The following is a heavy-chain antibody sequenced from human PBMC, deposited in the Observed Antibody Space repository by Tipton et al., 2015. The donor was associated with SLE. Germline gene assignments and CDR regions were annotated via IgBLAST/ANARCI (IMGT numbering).Heavy chain of an antibody. Sequence: TLSLTCAVSGSSISSSYYWGWIRQPPGKGLEWIGYIYYSGSTYYNPPLKSRITISVDTSKNQFSLKLSSVTAADTAVYYCAGETYYSYSSDLNAFDIWGQGTMVTVSS. D-gene: IGHD3-22*01. V-gene: IGHV4-31*11. CDR2: IYYSGST. CDR3: AGETYYSYSSDLNAFDI. CDR1: GSSISSSYY. J-gene: IGHJ3*02.